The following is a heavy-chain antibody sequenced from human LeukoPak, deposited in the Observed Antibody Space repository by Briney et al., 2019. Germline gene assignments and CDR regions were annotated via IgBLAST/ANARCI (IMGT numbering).Heavy chain of an antibody. CDR3: AKLEPKYCGSGRQDY. D-gene: IGHD3-10*01. CDR2: ISGSGGST. Sequence: GGSLRLSCAASGFTFSSYAMSWVRQAPGKGLEWGSAISGSGGSTYYADSVKGRFTISRDNSKNTLYLQMNSLRAEDTAVYYCAKLEPKYCGSGRQDYWGQGTLVTVSS. CDR1: GFTFSSYA. J-gene: IGHJ4*02. V-gene: IGHV3-23*01.